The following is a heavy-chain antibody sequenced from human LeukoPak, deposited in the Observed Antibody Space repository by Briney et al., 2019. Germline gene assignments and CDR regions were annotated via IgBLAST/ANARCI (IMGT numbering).Heavy chain of an antibody. J-gene: IGHJ4*02. D-gene: IGHD3-10*01. CDR3: ATHKEGSYFES. CDR2: MDYFGGA. Sequence: SETLSLTCSVSGGSITTHRYYGGWIRQSPGTGLEGIVSMDYFGGAYYSPSLLSRPTISIDTSKNQISLKMTSVTATDTAIYYCATHKEGSYFESWGQGTLVTVSS. CDR1: GGSITTHRYY. V-gene: IGHV4-39*01.